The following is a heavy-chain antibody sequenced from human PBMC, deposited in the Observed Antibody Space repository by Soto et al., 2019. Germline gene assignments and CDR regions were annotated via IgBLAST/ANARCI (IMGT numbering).Heavy chain of an antibody. V-gene: IGHV1-2*06. D-gene: IGHD3-22*01. CDR2: INPNSGGT. CDR1: GYTFTSYG. J-gene: IGHJ3*02. Sequence: ASVKVSCKASGYTFTSYGISWVRQAPGQELGWMGRINPNSGGTNYAQKFQGRVTMTRDTSISTAYTELSSLRSEDTAVYYCARVKYYYDSRNAFDIWGQGTMVTVSS. CDR3: ARVKYYYDSRNAFDI.